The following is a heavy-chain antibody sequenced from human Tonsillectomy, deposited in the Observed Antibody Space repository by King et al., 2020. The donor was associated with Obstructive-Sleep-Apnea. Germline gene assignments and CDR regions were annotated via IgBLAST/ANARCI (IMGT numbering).Heavy chain of an antibody. V-gene: IGHV4-39*07. CDR2: IYYSGNT. D-gene: IGHD6-13*01. CDR1: GGSVSSTTHY. Sequence: QLQESGPGLVKPSETLSLRCTVSGGSVSSTTHYWGWIRQPPGKGLEWIGRIYYSGNTYYNPSLKSRITISVDTSKNQFSLNLTSVTAADTAMYYCARVVAITADYNFDYWGRGTLVTVSS. J-gene: IGHJ4*02. CDR3: ARVVAITADYNFDY.